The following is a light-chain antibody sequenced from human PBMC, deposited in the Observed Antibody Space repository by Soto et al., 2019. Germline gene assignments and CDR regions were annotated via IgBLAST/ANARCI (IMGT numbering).Light chain of an antibody. CDR3: KHYHGYGSWT. CDR1: QSISSW. J-gene: IGKJ1*01. CDR2: KPS. Sequence: DIQMTQSPSTLSASVGDRVTITCRASQSISSWLAWYQQKPGEDPKLLIYKPSTLESGVPSRFSGSASGTEFTLTISSLQPDDLATYYCKHYHGYGSWTFGQGTKVEIK. V-gene: IGKV1-5*03.